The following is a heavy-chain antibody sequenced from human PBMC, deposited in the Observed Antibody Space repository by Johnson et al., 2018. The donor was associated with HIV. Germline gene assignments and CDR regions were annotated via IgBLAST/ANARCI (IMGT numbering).Heavy chain of an antibody. CDR1: GFTFSDYY. CDR2: ISGSGGST. J-gene: IGHJ3*02. V-gene: IGHV3-11*04. D-gene: IGHD3-22*01. CDR3: ARDPRVESAYYNDAFDM. Sequence: QVQLVESGGGLVKPGGSLRLSCGGTGFTFSDYYMSWIRQAPGKGLEWVSAISGSGGSTYYADSVKGRFTISRANSKTTLYLQINSLSAEATAVYYCARDPRVESAYYNDAFDMWGQATMVTVSS.